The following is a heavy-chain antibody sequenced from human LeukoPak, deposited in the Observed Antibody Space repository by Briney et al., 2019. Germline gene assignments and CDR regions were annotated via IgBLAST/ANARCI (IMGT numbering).Heavy chain of an antibody. CDR1: GYTFTRYS. D-gene: IGHD3-22*01. J-gene: IGHJ5*02. V-gene: IGHV1-18*01. Sequence: SSVKVSRKASGYTFTRYSISWVRQAPGQGLEWMGCISAYNGNTNYAQKLQGRVTITTDTSTSTAHMELRSLRSEDTAVYYCASPILNYYDSSGDLAPLATWGQGTLVTVSS. CDR3: ASPILNYYDSSGDLAPLAT. CDR2: ISAYNGNT.